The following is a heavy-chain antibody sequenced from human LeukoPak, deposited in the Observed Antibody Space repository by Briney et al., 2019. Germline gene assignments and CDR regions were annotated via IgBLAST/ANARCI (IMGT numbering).Heavy chain of an antibody. D-gene: IGHD1-26*01. Sequence: GGSLRLSCAASGFTFDYYTMYWVRQGPEKGLEWVSLISMDGVNTFYADSVKGRFTISRDNAKNSLYLQMNSLRDEDTAVYYCARDPYSGSYGDYYYYYMDVWGKGTTVTISS. CDR3: ARDPYSGSYGDYYYYYMDV. J-gene: IGHJ6*03. CDR1: GFTFDYYT. CDR2: ISMDGVNT. V-gene: IGHV3-43*01.